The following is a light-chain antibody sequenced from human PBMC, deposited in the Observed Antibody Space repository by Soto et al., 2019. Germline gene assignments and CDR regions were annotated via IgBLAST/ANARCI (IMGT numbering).Light chain of an antibody. Sequence: DILLTQSPGTLSLSPGESATLSCRASQTVRSSSLAWYKQKPGHAPRLLIYGASTRATGIPARFSGSASGTEFTLTISRLTSEDFAVYYCQQYNNRPTFGHGTKVDIK. CDR3: QQYNNRPT. CDR1: QTVRSS. J-gene: IGKJ1*01. CDR2: GAS. V-gene: IGKV3-15*01.